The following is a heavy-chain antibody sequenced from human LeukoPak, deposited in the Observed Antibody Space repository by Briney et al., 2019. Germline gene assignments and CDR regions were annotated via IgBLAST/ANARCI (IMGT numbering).Heavy chain of an antibody. CDR3: AKDSAHGSSSLV. Sequence: GGSLRLSCAASGFTFSSYSMNWVRQAPGKGLEWVSYISSSGSTIYYADSVKGRFTISRDNSKNTLYLQMNSLRAEDTAVYYCAKDSAHGSSSLVWGQGTLVTVSS. CDR2: ISSSGSTI. CDR1: GFTFSSYS. V-gene: IGHV3-48*01. J-gene: IGHJ4*02. D-gene: IGHD6-6*01.